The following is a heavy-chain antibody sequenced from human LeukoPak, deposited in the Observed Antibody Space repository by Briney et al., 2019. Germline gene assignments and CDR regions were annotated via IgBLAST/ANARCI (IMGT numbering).Heavy chain of an antibody. V-gene: IGHV3-53*01. Sequence: GSLRLSCAASGFTVSSNYRSWVRQAPGKGLEWVSVIYSGGSTYYADSVKGRFTISRDNSKNTLYLQMNSLRAEDTAVYYRAKDLAATGSEVYWGQGTLVTVSS. CDR3: AKDLAATGSEVY. D-gene: IGHD6-13*01. CDR1: GFTVSSNY. J-gene: IGHJ4*02. CDR2: IYSGGST.